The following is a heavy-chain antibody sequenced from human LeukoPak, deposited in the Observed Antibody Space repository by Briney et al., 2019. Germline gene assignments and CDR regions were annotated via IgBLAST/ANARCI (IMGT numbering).Heavy chain of an antibody. Sequence: QAGGSLRLSCAASGFTFSSYAMHWVRQAPGKGLEWVAVISYDGSNKYYADSVKGRFTISRDNSKNTLYLQMNSLRAEDTAVYYCAKDRYSSGWYFDYWGQGTLVTVSS. CDR1: GFTFSSYA. CDR2: ISYDGSNK. J-gene: IGHJ4*02. D-gene: IGHD6-19*01. V-gene: IGHV3-30*04. CDR3: AKDRYSSGWYFDY.